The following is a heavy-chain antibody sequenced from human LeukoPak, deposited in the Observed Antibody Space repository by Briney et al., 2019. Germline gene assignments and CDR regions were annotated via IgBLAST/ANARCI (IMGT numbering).Heavy chain of an antibody. D-gene: IGHD2-15*01. CDR2: ISYDGSNK. V-gene: IGHV3-30-3*01. CDR3: ARASGVAADNFDY. Sequence: GGSLRLSCAASGFTFSSYAMHWVRQAPGKGLEWVAVISYDGSNKYYADSVKGRFTISRDNSKNTLYLQMNSLRAEDTAVYYCARASGVAADNFDYWGQGTRVTVSS. CDR1: GFTFSSYA. J-gene: IGHJ4*02.